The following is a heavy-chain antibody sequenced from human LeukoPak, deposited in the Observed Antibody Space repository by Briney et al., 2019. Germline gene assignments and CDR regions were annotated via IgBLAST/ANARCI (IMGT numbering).Heavy chain of an antibody. CDR1: GFTFSSYW. J-gene: IGHJ5*02. D-gene: IGHD2-15*01. CDR2: IKTDGSGT. Sequence: GGSLRLSCAASGFTFSSYWMHWVRQAPGKGLVWVSRIKTDGSGTTYADSVKGRFTISRDDAKNTLYLQMNSLRAEDTAVYYCVRGGESTWSWGQGTLVTVSS. V-gene: IGHV3-74*01. CDR3: VRGGESTWS.